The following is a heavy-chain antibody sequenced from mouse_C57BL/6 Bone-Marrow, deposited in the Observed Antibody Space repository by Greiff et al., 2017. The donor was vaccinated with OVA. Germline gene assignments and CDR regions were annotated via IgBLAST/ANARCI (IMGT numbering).Heavy chain of an antibody. J-gene: IGHJ3*01. CDR2: IYPGSGST. V-gene: IGHV1-55*01. CDR1: GYTFTSYW. CDR3: ATYYSNYERCAY. D-gene: IGHD2-5*01. Sequence: QVQLKQPGAELVKPGASVKMSCKASGYTFTSYWITWVKQRPGQGLEWIGDIYPGSGSTNYNEKFKSKATLTVDTSSSTAYMQLSSLTSEDSAVYYCATYYSNYERCAYWGQGTLVTVSA.